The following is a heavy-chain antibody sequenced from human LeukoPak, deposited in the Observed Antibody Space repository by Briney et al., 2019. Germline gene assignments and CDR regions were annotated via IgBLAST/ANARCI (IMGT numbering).Heavy chain of an antibody. Sequence: ASVKVSCKASGYTFTGYYMHWVRQAPGQGLEWMGWINPNSGGTSYAQKFQGRVTMTRDTSISTAYMELSRLRSDDTAVYYCARDGGSSWYGYWGQGTLVTVSS. J-gene: IGHJ4*02. CDR1: GYTFTGYY. CDR2: INPNSGGT. CDR3: ARDGGSSWYGY. V-gene: IGHV1-2*02. D-gene: IGHD6-13*01.